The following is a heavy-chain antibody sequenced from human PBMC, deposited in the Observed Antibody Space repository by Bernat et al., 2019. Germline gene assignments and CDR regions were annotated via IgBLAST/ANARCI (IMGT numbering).Heavy chain of an antibody. CDR1: GFTFSSDW. CDR2: IKGDGSEK. Sequence: EVNLVESGGGLVQPGGSLRLSCAASGFTFSSDWMSWVRQAPVKGLEWVANIKGDGSEKYYVDSVEGRFTISRDNAKSSLYLQMNSLRAEDTAVYHCARSRGRMWSTFDYWGQGTLVTVSS. J-gene: IGHJ4*02. CDR3: ARSRGRMWSTFDY. D-gene: IGHD2-21*01. V-gene: IGHV3-7*03.